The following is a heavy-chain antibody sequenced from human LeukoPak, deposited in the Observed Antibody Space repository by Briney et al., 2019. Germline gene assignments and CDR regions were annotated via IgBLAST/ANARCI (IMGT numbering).Heavy chain of an antibody. CDR3: AREPMVRGVRLLFDY. Sequence: ASVKVSCKASGYTFTGYYMHWVRQAPGQGLEWMGWINPNSGGTNYAQKFQGRVTMTRDTSISTAYMELSRLRSDDTAVHYCAREPMVRGVRLLFDYWGQGTLVTVSS. D-gene: IGHD3-10*01. CDR2: INPNSGGT. V-gene: IGHV1-2*02. J-gene: IGHJ4*02. CDR1: GYTFTGYY.